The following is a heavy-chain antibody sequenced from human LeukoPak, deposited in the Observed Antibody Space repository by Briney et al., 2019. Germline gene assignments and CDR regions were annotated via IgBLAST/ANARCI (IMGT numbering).Heavy chain of an antibody. CDR1: GGSFSGYY. CDR3: ARIPAAIVGYFDY. V-gene: IGHV4-34*01. D-gene: IGHD2-2*02. J-gene: IGHJ4*02. Sequence: SETLSLTCAVYGGSFSGYYWSWIRQPPGKGLEWIGEINHSGSTNYNPSLKSRVTISVDTSKNQFSLKLSSVTAADTAVYYCARIPAAIVGYFDYWGQGTLVTVSS. CDR2: INHSGST.